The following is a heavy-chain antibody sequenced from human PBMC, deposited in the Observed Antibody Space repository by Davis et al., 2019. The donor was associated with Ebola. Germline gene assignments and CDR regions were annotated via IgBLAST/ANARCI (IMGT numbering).Heavy chain of an antibody. J-gene: IGHJ4*02. CDR3: AKARLRVAGAVVDY. V-gene: IGHV3-NL1*01. CDR2: IYSGGST. D-gene: IGHD6-19*01. CDR1: GFTFSSYG. Sequence: GESLKISCAASGFTFSSYGMHWVRQAPGKGLEWVSVIYSGGSTYYADSVKGRFTISRDNSKNTLYLQMNSLRAEDTAVYYCAKARLRVAGAVVDYWGQGTLVTVSS.